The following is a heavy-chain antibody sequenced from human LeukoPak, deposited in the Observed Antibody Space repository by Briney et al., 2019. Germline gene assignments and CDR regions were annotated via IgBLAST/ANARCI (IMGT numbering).Heavy chain of an antibody. CDR3: ASTNRTPAGYSILYYFDY. Sequence: SETLSLTCTVSGGSISSSSYYWGWIRQPPGKGLEWIGSIYYSGSTYYNPSLKSRVTISVDTSKNQFSLKLSSVTAADTAVYYCASTNRTPAGYSILYYFDYWGQGTLVTVSS. V-gene: IGHV4-39*07. CDR1: GGSISSSSYY. J-gene: IGHJ4*02. CDR2: IYYSGST. D-gene: IGHD6-13*01.